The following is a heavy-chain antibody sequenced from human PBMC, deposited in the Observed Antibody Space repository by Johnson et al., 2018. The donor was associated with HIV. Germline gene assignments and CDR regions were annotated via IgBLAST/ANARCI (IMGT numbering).Heavy chain of an antibody. CDR2: ISWNSGSI. J-gene: IGHJ3*02. Sequence: VQLVESGGGVVQPGRSLRLSCAASGFTVSSNYMAWVRQGPGKGLEWVSGISWNSGSIGYADSVKGRFTISRDNAKNSLYLQMNSLRAEDTAVYYCARGVEMATIRDVGDAFDIWGQGTMVTVSS. CDR3: ARGVEMATIRDVGDAFDI. D-gene: IGHD5-24*01. CDR1: GFTVSSNY. V-gene: IGHV3-48*04.